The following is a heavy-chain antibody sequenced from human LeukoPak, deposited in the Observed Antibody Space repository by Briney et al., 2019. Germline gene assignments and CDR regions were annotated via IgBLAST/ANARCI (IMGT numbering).Heavy chain of an antibody. Sequence: GESLRISCKGSGYNFPSYWIGWVRQMPGKGLEWMGIIYPGDSDTRYSPSFQGQVTISADKSISTAYLQWGSLKASGTAMYYCARSHGIYYVDYWGQGTPVTVSS. CDR2: IYPGDSDT. V-gene: IGHV5-51*01. CDR3: ARSHGIYYVDY. CDR1: GYNFPSYW. D-gene: IGHD1-26*01. J-gene: IGHJ4*02.